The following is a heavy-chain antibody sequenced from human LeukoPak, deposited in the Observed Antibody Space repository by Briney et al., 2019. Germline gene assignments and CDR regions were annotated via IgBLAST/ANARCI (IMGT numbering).Heavy chain of an antibody. J-gene: IGHJ6*03. CDR2: IYPKSGGT. CDR3: ARDPSVKYYMDV. V-gene: IGHV1-2*02. Sequence: ASVKVSCKASGYTFTGYYLHWVRQAPGQGREWMGWIYPKSGGTKIAQNFQGRVTMTRDTSISTAYMEPSRLASDDTAVYYCARDPSVKYYMDVWGKGTTVTVSS. D-gene: IGHD4-17*01. CDR1: GYTFTGYY.